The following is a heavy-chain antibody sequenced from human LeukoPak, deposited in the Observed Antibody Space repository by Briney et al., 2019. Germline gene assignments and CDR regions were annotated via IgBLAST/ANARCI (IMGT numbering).Heavy chain of an antibody. CDR1: GYTFTDYY. CDR2: IVPHSGGT. V-gene: IGHV1-2*02. Sequence: ASVKVSCKASGYTFTDYYIRWVRQAPGQGLEWMGWIVPHSGGTNYAQNYQGRITMTRDTSISTAYMELSSLRSDDTAVYYCARNAYCDSTNCYAWFDPWGQGTLVTVSS. CDR3: ARNAYCDSTNCYAWFDP. D-gene: IGHD2-2*01. J-gene: IGHJ5*02.